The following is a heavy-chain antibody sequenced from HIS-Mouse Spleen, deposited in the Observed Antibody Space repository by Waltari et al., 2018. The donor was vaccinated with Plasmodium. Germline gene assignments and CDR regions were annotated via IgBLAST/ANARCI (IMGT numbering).Heavy chain of an antibody. CDR2: IYYSGST. J-gene: IGHJ4*02. Sequence: QVQLQESGPGLVKPSQTLSLTCTVSGGSFSRGGYYWSWIRQHPGKGLEWIGYIYYSGSTYYNPSLKSRVTISVDTSKNQFSLKLSSVTAADTAVYYCARSIAATVTFYFDYWGQGTLVTVSS. V-gene: IGHV4-31*03. CDR3: ARSIAATVTFYFDY. D-gene: IGHD6-13*01. CDR1: GGSFSRGGYY.